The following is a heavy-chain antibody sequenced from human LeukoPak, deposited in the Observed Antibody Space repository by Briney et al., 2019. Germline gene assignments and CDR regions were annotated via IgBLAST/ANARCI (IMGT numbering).Heavy chain of an antibody. CDR1: VYTFTGYY. CDR3: AREDHYYYGAGSSNYYYGMDV. CDR2: INPNSGGT. D-gene: IGHD3-10*01. Sequence: ASVNVSCKASVYTFTGYYMHWVRQAPGQELEWMGWINPNSGGTNYAQKFQGRVTMTRDTSISTAYMELSRLRSDDTAVYYCAREDHYYYGAGSSNYYYGMDVWGQGTTVTVSS. J-gene: IGHJ6*02. V-gene: IGHV1-2*02.